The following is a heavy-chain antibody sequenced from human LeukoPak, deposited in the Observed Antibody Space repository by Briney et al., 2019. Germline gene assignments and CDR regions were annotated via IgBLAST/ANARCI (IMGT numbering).Heavy chain of an antibody. CDR3: ARDVDACDI. J-gene: IGHJ3*02. CDR1: GFTFSSYW. Sequence: GGSLGLSWVASGFTFSSYWMSWVRQAPGKGLDWVANIKQDGSEKYYVDSVKGRLTSSGDNAKSSLYLQMKSLRAEDTVVYYCARDVDACDIWGQGTIVTVS. V-gene: IGHV3-7*01. CDR2: IKQDGSEK.